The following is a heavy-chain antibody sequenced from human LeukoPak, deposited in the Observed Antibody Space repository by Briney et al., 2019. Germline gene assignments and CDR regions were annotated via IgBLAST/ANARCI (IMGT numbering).Heavy chain of an antibody. CDR1: GFTVSSNY. CDR2: IYSGGST. J-gene: IGHJ6*03. D-gene: IGHD3-16*01. Sequence: AGGSLRLSCAASGFTVSSNYMSWVRQAPGKGLEWVSVIYSGGSTYYADSVKGRFTISRDNSKNTLYLQMNSLRAEDTAVYYCARVPSWDYYYMDVWGKGTTVTVSS. CDR3: ARVPSWDYYYMDV. V-gene: IGHV3-53*01.